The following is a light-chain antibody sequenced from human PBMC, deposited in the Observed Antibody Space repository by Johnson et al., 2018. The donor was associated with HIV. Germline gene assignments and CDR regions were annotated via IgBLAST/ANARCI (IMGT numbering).Light chain of an antibody. CDR1: SSNIGNNY. CDR2: ENN. V-gene: IGLV1-51*02. Sequence: QSVLTQPPSVSAAPGQKVTISCSGSSSNIGNNYVSWYQQLPGTAPKLLIYENNKRPSGIPDRFSGSKSGTSATLGITGLQTGDEADYYCETWDSSLTLYVSGTGTKVTSL. J-gene: IGLJ1*01. CDR3: ETWDSSLTLYV.